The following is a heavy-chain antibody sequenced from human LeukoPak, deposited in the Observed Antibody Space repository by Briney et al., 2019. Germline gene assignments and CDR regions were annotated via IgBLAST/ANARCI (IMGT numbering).Heavy chain of an antibody. J-gene: IGHJ4*02. Sequence: GGSLRLSCAASGFTFSSYSMNWVRQAPGKGLEWASSISSSSSYIYYADSVKGRFTISRDNAKNSLYLQVNSLRAEDTAVYYCARDVRVGATQDYWGQGTLVTASS. CDR1: GFTFSSYS. CDR2: ISSSSSYI. V-gene: IGHV3-21*01. CDR3: ARDVRVGATQDY. D-gene: IGHD1-26*01.